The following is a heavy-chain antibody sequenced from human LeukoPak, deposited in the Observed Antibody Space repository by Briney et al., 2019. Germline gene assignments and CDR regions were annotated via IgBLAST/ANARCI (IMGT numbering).Heavy chain of an antibody. D-gene: IGHD3-3*01. Sequence: GGSPRLSCAASGFTFSSYDMRWVRQIKGKGLEWVSAIGTAGDTYYAGSVKGRFTISREDARNSLYLQMNNLRVGDTAVYYCVRDARERGFASWGQGTLVTVSS. CDR3: VRDARERGFAS. CDR2: IGTAGDT. CDR1: GFTFSSYD. V-gene: IGHV3-13*01. J-gene: IGHJ4*02.